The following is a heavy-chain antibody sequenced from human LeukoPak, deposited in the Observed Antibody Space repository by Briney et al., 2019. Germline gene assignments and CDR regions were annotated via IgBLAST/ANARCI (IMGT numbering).Heavy chain of an antibody. CDR2: IKQDGSEK. Sequence: PGGSLRLSCAASGFTFSSYWMSWVRQAPGKGLEWVANIKQDGSEKYYVDSVKGRFTISRDNAKNTLYLQMTSLRADDTAVYYCAKEGEIFGISPRYMDVWGKGTTATVSS. J-gene: IGHJ6*03. D-gene: IGHD3-3*01. V-gene: IGHV3-7*01. CDR3: AKEGEIFGISPRYMDV. CDR1: GFTFSSYW.